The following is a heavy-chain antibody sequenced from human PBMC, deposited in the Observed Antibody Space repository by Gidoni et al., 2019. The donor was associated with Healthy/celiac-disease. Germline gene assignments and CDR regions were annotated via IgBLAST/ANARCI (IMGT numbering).Heavy chain of an antibody. J-gene: IGHJ4*02. CDR3: AKDGGWELLPHFDY. Sequence: EVQLVESGGVVVQPGGSLRLSWAASGFTFDDYTMHWVRQAPGKGLEWVSLISWDGGSTYYADSVKGRFTISRDNSKNSLYLQMNSLRTEDTALYYCAKDGGWELLPHFDYWGQGTLVTVSS. V-gene: IGHV3-43*01. D-gene: IGHD1-26*01. CDR1: GFTFDDYT. CDR2: ISWDGGST.